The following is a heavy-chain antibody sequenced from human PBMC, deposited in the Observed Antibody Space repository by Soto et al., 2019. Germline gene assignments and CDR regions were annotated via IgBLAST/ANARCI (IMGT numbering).Heavy chain of an antibody. CDR3: AKYEDILTGYYNWFDS. J-gene: IGHJ5*01. D-gene: IGHD3-9*01. CDR2: ISSSGSTI. Sequence: PGGSLRLSCAASGFTFRDYYMSWIRQAPEKGLEGVSYISSSGSTIYYADSLKGRFTISRQNAKNSLYLQMNSLRAEDTAVYYPAKYEDILTGYYNWFDSWGQGTLVTSPQ. V-gene: IGHV3-11*01. CDR1: GFTFRDYY.